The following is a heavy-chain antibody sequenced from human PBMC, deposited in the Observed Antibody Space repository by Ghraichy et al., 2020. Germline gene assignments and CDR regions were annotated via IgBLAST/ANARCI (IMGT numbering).Heavy chain of an antibody. V-gene: IGHV5-51*01. D-gene: IGHD6-13*01. CDR2: IYPGDSDT. CDR1: GYIFTSYW. J-gene: IGHJ4*02. Sequence: GESLNISCKGSGYIFTSYWIAWVRQMPGKGLEWMGLIYPGDSDTRYSPSFQGQVTISADKSLTTAYLQWSSLKASDTAIYYCARSVSWIQPHDYWGQGTLVTVSS. CDR3: ARSVSWIQPHDY.